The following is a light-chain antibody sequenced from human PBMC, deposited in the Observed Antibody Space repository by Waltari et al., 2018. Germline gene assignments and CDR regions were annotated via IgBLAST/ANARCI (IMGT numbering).Light chain of an antibody. CDR2: EVG. Sequence: QSALTQPASVSGSPGQSITISCTGISSDLGAYIVSWYQHHPGKAPKLMIYEVGSRPPGVSNRFSGSKSGNTASLTISGLQAEDEADYYCLSYTTSDILGVFGGGTKLTVL. V-gene: IGLV2-14*01. CDR3: LSYTTSDILGV. J-gene: IGLJ3*02. CDR1: SSDLGAYI.